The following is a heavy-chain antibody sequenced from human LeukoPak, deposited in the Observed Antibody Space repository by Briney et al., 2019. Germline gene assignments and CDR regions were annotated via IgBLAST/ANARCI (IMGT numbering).Heavy chain of an antibody. V-gene: IGHV4-59*01. CDR2: ISYSGSP. Sequence: SQTLSLTRTVSGGSISSYYWSSIRQPPGEGLEWNGYISYSGSPNFNPSLKSRVTISVDTSKNQFSLKLSSVTAADTAVYYCAREGAAGTNLNWFDPWGQGTLVTVSS. D-gene: IGHD1-1*01. CDR3: AREGAAGTNLNWFDP. J-gene: IGHJ5*02. CDR1: GGSISSYY.